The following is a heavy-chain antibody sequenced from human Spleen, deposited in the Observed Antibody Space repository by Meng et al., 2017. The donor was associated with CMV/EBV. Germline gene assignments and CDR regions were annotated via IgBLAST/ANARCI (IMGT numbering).Heavy chain of an antibody. Sequence: SCAASGFTFSSSWMHWVCQAPEKGLDWVADRKCDGSEKYYVDSVKGRLTISRDNAKNSLYLQVNSLRAEDMTVYYCVKGPTTSCYTFYWGQGTLVTVSS. D-gene: IGHD2-2*02. CDR2: RKCDGSEK. CDR3: VKGPTTSCYTFY. J-gene: IGHJ4*02. CDR1: GFTFSSSW. V-gene: IGHV3-52*01.